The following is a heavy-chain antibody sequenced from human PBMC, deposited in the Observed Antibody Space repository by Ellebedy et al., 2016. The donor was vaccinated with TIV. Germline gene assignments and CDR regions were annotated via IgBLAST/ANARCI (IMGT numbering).Heavy chain of an antibody. D-gene: IGHD3-9*01. CDR2: IWFDGSNK. CDR1: GFTFSSYG. Sequence: GESLKISCAASGFTFSSYGMHWVRQAPGKGLEWVAVIWFDGSNKYHADSVKGRFTISRDNSKNTLYLQMNSLRAEDTAVYYCAREVVIYDILTGYYSRYFQHWGQGTLITVSS. J-gene: IGHJ1*01. CDR3: AREVVIYDILTGYYSRYFQH. V-gene: IGHV3-33*08.